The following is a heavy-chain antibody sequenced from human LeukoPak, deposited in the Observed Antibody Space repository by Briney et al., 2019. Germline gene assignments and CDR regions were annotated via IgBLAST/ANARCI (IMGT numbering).Heavy chain of an antibody. Sequence: GGSLRLSCAASELTSSTSWMSWVRQAPGKGLEWVAQTKQDGSEKYYVDSVKGRFTTSRDKNSLFLQMNSVRAEDTAVYYCARDEGYCSRTSCYGASKGMDVWGQGTAVIVSS. V-gene: IGHV3-7*01. D-gene: IGHD2-2*01. CDR2: TKQDGSEK. J-gene: IGHJ6*02. CDR3: ARDEGYCSRTSCYGASKGMDV. CDR1: ELTSSTSW.